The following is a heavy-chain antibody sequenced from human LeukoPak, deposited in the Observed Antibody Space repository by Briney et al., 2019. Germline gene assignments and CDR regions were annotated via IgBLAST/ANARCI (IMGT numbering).Heavy chain of an antibody. CDR2: ISYDGSNK. V-gene: IGHV3-30*18. D-gene: IGHD6-19*01. J-gene: IGHJ3*02. CDR3: AKALTSGWYLDAFNI. Sequence: GGFLRLSCAASGFTFSSCGMHWVRQAPGKGLEWVAVISYDGSNKYYADSVKGRFTISRDNSKNTLFLEMNSLRAEDTAVYYRAKALTSGWYLDAFNIWGQGTMVTVSS. CDR1: GFTFSSCG.